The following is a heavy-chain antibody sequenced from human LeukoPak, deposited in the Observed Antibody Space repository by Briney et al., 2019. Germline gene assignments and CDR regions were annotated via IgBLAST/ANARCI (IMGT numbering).Heavy chain of an antibody. CDR3: ARDLGQYYDTSDNWFDP. CDR2: INSDGINT. Sequence: GGSLRLSCAASGFTFSNYWMHWVRQAPGKGLVWVSRINSDGINTGYADSVKGRFTISRDNAKSTLNLQMNSLRAEDTAVYYCARDLGQYYDTSDNWFDPWGQGTLVTVSS. CDR1: GFTFSNYW. D-gene: IGHD3-22*01. J-gene: IGHJ5*02. V-gene: IGHV3-74*01.